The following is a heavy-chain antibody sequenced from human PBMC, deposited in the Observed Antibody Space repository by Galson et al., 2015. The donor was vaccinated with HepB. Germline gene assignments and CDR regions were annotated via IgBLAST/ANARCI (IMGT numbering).Heavy chain of an antibody. CDR1: GGSINSGSFY. V-gene: IGHV4-61*02. Sequence: LTCTVSGGSINSGSFYWSWIRQPAGKGLEWIGRIYTSGSTNYNPSLKSRLTMSVDTSKNQFSLKLSSVTAADTAVYYCARIRGYCSGASCSDNWFDPWGQGTLVTVSS. D-gene: IGHD2-15*01. J-gene: IGHJ5*02. CDR3: ARIRGYCSGASCSDNWFDP. CDR2: IYTSGST.